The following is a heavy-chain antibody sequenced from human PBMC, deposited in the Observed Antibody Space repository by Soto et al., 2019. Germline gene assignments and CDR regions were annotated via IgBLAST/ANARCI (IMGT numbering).Heavy chain of an antibody. CDR2: IYYSGST. V-gene: IGHV4-31*01. CDR1: GGSISSGGYY. Sequence: QVQLQESGPGLVKPSQTLSLTCTVSGGSISSGGYYWSWIRQHPGKGLEWIGYIYYSGSTYYNPSLKXXVXKXXDTSTNQFSLKLSSVTAADTALYCCARGPCYGDFLWGQGTLVTVSS. CDR3: ARGPCYGDFL. J-gene: IGHJ4*02. D-gene: IGHD4-17*01.